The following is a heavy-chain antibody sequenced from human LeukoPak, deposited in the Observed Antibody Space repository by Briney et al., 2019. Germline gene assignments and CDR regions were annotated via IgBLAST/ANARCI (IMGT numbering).Heavy chain of an antibody. D-gene: IGHD3-3*01. Sequence: PSETLSLTCTVSGVSISSYYWSWIRQPPGKGLEWIGYIYYSGSTNYNPSLKSRVTMSVDTSKNQFSLKLSSVTAADTAVYHCARAYDFWSGYYVLDYWGQGSLVTVSS. CDR3: ARAYDFWSGYYVLDY. V-gene: IGHV4-59*01. J-gene: IGHJ4*02. CDR2: IYYSGST. CDR1: GVSISSYY.